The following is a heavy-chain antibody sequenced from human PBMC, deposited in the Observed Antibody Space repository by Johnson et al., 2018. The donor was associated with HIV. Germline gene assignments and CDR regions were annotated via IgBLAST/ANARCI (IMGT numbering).Heavy chain of an antibody. V-gene: IGHV3-30-3*01. D-gene: IGHD6-13*01. CDR1: GFTVSNTF. Sequence: VQLVESGGNLVQPGGSLRLSCAASGFTVSNTFMDWVRQAPGKGLEWVAVISYDGSNKYYADSVKGRFTISRDNSKNTLYLQMNSLRAEDTAVYYCARARDRSSSRDAFDIWGQGTMVTVSS. CDR2: ISYDGSNK. J-gene: IGHJ3*02. CDR3: ARARDRSSSRDAFDI.